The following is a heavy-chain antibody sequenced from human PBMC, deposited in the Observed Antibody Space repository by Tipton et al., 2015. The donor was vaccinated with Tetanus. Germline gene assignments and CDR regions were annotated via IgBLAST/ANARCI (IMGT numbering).Heavy chain of an antibody. V-gene: IGHV4-39*01. CDR3: ARRQTYCTNGFCPFDN. J-gene: IGHJ4*02. CDR1: GGSISSSSFY. CDR2: IYYSGST. Sequence: TLSLTCTVSGGSISSSSFYWGWIRQPPGKELEWIGSIYYSGSTYYNPSLKSRVTISVDTSKNQFSLRLSSVTAADTAVYYCARRQTYCTNGFCPFDNWGQGTLVTVSS. D-gene: IGHD2-8*01.